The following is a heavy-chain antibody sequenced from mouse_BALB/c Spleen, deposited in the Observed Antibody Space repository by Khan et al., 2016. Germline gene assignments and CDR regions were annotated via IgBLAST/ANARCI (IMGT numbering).Heavy chain of an antibody. Sequence: QVQLQQSGPELVKPGASVKISCKASGYTFTDYYVNWVKQKPGQGLEWIGWIYPGSGNTKYNEKFKGKATLTVDTSSSTAYMQLSSLTSEDTSVYCCARSQLRLRFAYWGQGTLVTVSA. CDR3: ARSQLRLRFAY. CDR1: GYTFTDYY. D-gene: IGHD1-2*01. J-gene: IGHJ3*01. CDR2: IYPGSGNT. V-gene: IGHV1-84*02.